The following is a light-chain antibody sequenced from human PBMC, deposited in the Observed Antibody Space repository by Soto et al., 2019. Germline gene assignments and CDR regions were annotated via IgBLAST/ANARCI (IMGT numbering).Light chain of an antibody. V-gene: IGKV1-17*01. CDR1: KGIGND. Sequence: DIQMTQSQSSLSASVGNRVTITSRAGKGIGNDLVWYQQKPGEPPKRLIYAASILQTGVPFRFSGSGSGTEFTLTISSLQPEDFASYYCLQHNSYPFTFGPGTKVDI. CDR3: LQHNSYPFT. CDR2: AAS. J-gene: IGKJ3*01.